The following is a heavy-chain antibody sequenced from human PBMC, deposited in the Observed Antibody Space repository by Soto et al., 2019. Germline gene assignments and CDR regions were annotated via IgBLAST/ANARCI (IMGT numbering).Heavy chain of an antibody. V-gene: IGHV4-4*02. CDR2: IYHSGST. Sequence: PSDSLSHTYNDSGGAISNRNWCSWVRQPPGPGLEWIGEIYHSGSTNYNPSLKSRVTISVDKSKNQFSLKLSSVTAADTAVYYCARDSVGFGELLGHYYYYYGMDVWGQGTTVTVSS. J-gene: IGHJ6*02. CDR3: ARDSVGFGELLGHYYYYYGMDV. D-gene: IGHD3-10*01. CDR1: GGAISNRNW.